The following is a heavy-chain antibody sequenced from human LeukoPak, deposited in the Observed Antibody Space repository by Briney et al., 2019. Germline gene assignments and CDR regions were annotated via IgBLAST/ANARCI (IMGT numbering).Heavy chain of an antibody. V-gene: IGHV1-8*03. J-gene: IGHJ6*03. CDR2: MNPNSGNT. D-gene: IGHD1-7*01. Sequence: ASVKVSCKASGYTFTSYDINWVRQATGQGLEWMGWMNPNSGNTGYAQKFQGRVTITRNTSISTAYMELSSLRSEDTAVYYCARVLNWNYRRAYYYYVDVWGKGTTVTVSS. CDR1: GYTFTSYD. CDR3: ARVLNWNYRRAYYYYVDV.